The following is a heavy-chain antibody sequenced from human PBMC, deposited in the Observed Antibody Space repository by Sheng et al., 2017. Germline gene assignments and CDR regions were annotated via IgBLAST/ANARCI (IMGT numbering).Heavy chain of an antibody. J-gene: IGHJ5*02. V-gene: IGHV1-18*01. D-gene: IGHD2-2*01. CDR1: GYTFTSYG. CDR2: ISAYNGNT. Sequence: QVQLVQSGAEVKKPGASVKVSCKASGYTFTSYGISWVRQAPGQGLEWMGWISAYNGNTNYAQKLQGRVTMTTDTSTSTAYMELRSLRSDDTAVYYCALHCSSTSCSNWFDPWGQGTLVTVSS. CDR3: ALHCSSTSCSNWFDP.